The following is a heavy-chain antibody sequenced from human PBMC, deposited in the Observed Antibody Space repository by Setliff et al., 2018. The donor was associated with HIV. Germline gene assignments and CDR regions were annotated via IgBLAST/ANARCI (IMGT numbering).Heavy chain of an antibody. D-gene: IGHD3-22*01. V-gene: IGHV4-39*07. J-gene: IGHJ6*03. CDR3: ARARPHYDSSGYYNYYYYYMDV. Sequence: KPSETLSLTCTVSGGSISSSSYYWGWIRQPPGKGLEWIGSIYHSGSTYYNPSLKSRVTISVDTSKNQFSLKLSSVTAADTAVYYCARARPHYDSSGYYNYYYYYMDVWGKGTTVTVSS. CDR1: GGSISSSSYY. CDR2: IYHSGST.